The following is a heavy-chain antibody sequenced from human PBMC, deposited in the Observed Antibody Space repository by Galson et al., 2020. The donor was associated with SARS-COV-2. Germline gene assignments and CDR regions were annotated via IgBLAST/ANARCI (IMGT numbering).Heavy chain of an antibody. D-gene: IGHD3-10*01. J-gene: IGHJ3*02. V-gene: IGHV3-33*01. CDR1: GFTFSTYG. Sequence: GESLKLSCEASGFTFSTYGMDRVRQAPGKGQEWVAVIWYDGSNKYYADSVKGRFTISRDNSKNTLYLQLNSLRADDTAVYYCARGSSSHAFDIWGQGTMVTVSS. CDR3: ARGSSSHAFDI. CDR2: IWYDGSNK.